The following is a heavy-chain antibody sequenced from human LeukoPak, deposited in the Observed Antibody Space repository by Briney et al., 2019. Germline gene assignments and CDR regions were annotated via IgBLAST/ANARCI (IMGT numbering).Heavy chain of an antibody. Sequence: ASVKVFCKASGYTFTSYGISWVRQAPGQGLEWMGWISAYNGNTNYAQKLQGRVTMTTDTSTSTAYMELRSLRSDDTAVYYCARGLRDTAMVPNDYWGQGTLVTVSS. CDR3: ARGLRDTAMVPNDY. V-gene: IGHV1-18*01. J-gene: IGHJ4*02. CDR2: ISAYNGNT. CDR1: GYTFTSYG. D-gene: IGHD5-18*01.